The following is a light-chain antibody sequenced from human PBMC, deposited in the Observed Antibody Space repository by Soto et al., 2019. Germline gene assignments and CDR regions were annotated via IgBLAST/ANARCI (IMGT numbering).Light chain of an antibody. CDR3: SSYTTTRTLV. CDR1: SSNVGGCYD. Sequence: QSVLTQPASVSGSPGQWITISCTGTSSNVGGCYDVHWYQQHPGRAPKLMISDNSNRPSGVSDRFSGSKSGNTASLAITGLQAEDEADYYCSSYTTTRTLVFGGGTQLTVL. CDR2: DNS. V-gene: IGLV2-14*03. J-gene: IGLJ2*01.